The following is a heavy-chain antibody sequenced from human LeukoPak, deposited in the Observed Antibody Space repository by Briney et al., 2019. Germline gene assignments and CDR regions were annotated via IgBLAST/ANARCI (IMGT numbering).Heavy chain of an antibody. Sequence: PGGSLRLSCAASGFTFSSYAMHWVRQAPGKGLEWVAVISYDGSNKYYADSVKGRFTISRDNAKNSLYLQMNSLRAGDTAVYYCARAAPVYDYVWGSYRLGLGMDVWGKGTTVTVSS. CDR3: ARAAPVYDYVWGSYRLGLGMDV. J-gene: IGHJ6*04. CDR2: ISYDGSNK. D-gene: IGHD3-16*02. CDR1: GFTFSSYA. V-gene: IGHV3-30*14.